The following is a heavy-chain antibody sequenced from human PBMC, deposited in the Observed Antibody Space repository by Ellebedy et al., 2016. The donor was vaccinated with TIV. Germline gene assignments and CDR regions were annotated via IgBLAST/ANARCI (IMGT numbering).Heavy chain of an antibody. J-gene: IGHJ4*02. D-gene: IGHD3-22*01. CDR3: AKGRGWGSDSSAPRYYFDY. V-gene: IGHV3-23*01. CDR2: FVVSGDTT. Sequence: GESLKISCAASGFTFSRHAMSWVRQAPGKGLEWVSGFVVSGDTTYYADSVEGRFIISRDNSKKTLYLHMNSLRAEDKAVYYCAKGRGWGSDSSAPRYYFDYWGLGTLVTVSS. CDR1: GFTFSRHA.